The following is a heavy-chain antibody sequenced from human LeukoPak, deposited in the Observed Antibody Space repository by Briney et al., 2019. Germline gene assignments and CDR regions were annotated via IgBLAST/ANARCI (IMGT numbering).Heavy chain of an antibody. CDR1: GGSISSYY. V-gene: IGHV4-4*07. D-gene: IGHD2-2*01. J-gene: IGHJ5*02. Sequence: SETLSLTCTVSGGSISSYYWSWIRQPAGKGLEWIGRIYTSGSTNYNPSLKNRVTISVHTSKNQFSLKLSSVTAADTAVYYCARHSPGDCSSASCVGFNWFDPWGQGTLVTGSS. CDR3: ARHSPGDCSSASCVGFNWFDP. CDR2: IYTSGST.